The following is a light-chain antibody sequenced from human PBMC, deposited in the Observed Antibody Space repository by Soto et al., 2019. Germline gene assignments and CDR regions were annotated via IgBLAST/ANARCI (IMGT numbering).Light chain of an antibody. CDR2: AAS. J-gene: IGKJ1*01. V-gene: IGKV1-39*01. CDR3: QQSYSTPWT. Sequence: DIQMTQSPYSLSASVGDRVTITCRSSQSISSYLNWYQQKPGKAPKLLIYAASSLQSGVPSRFSGSGSGTDFTLTISSLQPEDFATYYCQQSYSTPWTFGQGTTVDIK. CDR1: QSISSY.